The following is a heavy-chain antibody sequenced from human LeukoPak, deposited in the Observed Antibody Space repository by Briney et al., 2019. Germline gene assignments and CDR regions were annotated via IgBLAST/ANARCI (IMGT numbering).Heavy chain of an antibody. Sequence: LTGGSLRLSCAASGFTFSTYAMSWLRQAPGKGLEWVSSIRGGGDTTYDADSLKGRFTISRDNSKNTVYLQMNNLRAEDTAIYYCARCRGLLDPFDYWGQGALVTVSS. J-gene: IGHJ4*02. CDR3: ARCRGLLDPFDY. CDR2: IRGGGDTT. V-gene: IGHV3-23*01. D-gene: IGHD3-10*01. CDR1: GFTFSTYA.